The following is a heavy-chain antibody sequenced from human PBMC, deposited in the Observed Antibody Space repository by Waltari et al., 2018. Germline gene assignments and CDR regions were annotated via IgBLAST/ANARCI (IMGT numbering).Heavy chain of an antibody. J-gene: IGHJ4*02. Sequence: QVQLQESGPGLVKPSETLSLTCTVSGGSISSYYWSWIRQPPGKGLEWIGYIHYSGSTNDNPSLKSRVTISVDTSKNQCSLKLNAVTAADTAVYYCARADGYSYGFRFDYWGQGTLVTVSS. D-gene: IGHD5-18*01. CDR3: ARADGYSYGFRFDY. CDR2: IHYSGST. CDR1: GGSISSYY. V-gene: IGHV4-59*01.